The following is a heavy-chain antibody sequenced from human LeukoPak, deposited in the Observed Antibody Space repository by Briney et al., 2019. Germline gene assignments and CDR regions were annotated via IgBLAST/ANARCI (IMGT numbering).Heavy chain of an antibody. CDR2: ISSSSSYI. V-gene: IGHV3-21*01. CDR3: ARGQDLLGIGYFDY. Sequence: PGGSLRLSCAASGFTFSSYSMNWVRQAPGKGLEWVSSISSSSSYIYYADSVKGRFTISRDNAKNSLYLQMNSLRAEDTAVYYCARGQDLLGIGYFDYWGQGTLVTVSS. J-gene: IGHJ4*02. CDR1: GFTFSSYS. D-gene: IGHD7-27*01.